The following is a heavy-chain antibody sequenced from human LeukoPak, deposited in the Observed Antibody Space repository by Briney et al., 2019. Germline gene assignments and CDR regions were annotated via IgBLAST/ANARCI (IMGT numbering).Heavy chain of an antibody. J-gene: IGHJ6*02. CDR3: ARVPITTVTAYYYYGMDV. Sequence: SGTLSLTCTVSGGSISSYYWSWIRQPPGKGLEWIGDIYYSGSTNYNPSLKSRVTISVDTSKNQFSLKLSSVTAADTAVYYCARVPITTVTAYYYYGMDVWGQGTTVTVSS. CDR1: GGSISSYY. V-gene: IGHV4-59*12. CDR2: IYYSGST. D-gene: IGHD4-17*01.